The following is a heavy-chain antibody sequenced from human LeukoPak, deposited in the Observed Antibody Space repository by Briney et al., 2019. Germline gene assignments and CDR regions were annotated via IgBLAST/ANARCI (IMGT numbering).Heavy chain of an antibody. D-gene: IGHD3-3*01. CDR2: TSSSSSYI. J-gene: IGHJ4*02. Sequence: GGSLRLSCAASGFTFSSYSMNWVRQAPGKGLEWVSSTSSSSSYIYYADSVKGRFTISRDNAKNPLYLQMNSLRAEDTAVYYCARGPYDFWSGYIGLDYWGQGTLVTVSS. CDR1: GFTFSSYS. V-gene: IGHV3-21*01. CDR3: ARGPYDFWSGYIGLDY.